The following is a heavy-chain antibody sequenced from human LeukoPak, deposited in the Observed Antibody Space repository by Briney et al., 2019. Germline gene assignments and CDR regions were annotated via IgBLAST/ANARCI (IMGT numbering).Heavy chain of an antibody. V-gene: IGHV1-69*16. CDR3: ATFVGTGNDN. Sequence: SVKVSCKASGGTFSSFTFTWVRQAPGQGLEWMGGIFPIVGAATYAQKFEGRLTISKDEFTTTAYMELSGLRSQDTAVYYCATFVGTGNDNWGQETLITVSS. CDR2: IFPIVGAA. CDR1: GGTFSSFT. J-gene: IGHJ4*02. D-gene: IGHD7-27*01.